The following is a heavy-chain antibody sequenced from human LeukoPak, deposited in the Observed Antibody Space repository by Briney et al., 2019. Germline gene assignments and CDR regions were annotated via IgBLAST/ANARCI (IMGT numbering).Heavy chain of an antibody. D-gene: IGHD4/OR15-4a*01. CDR1: GGAFISYT. V-gene: IGHV1-69*02. CDR2: IIPILGIA. CDR3: AGGDHGKPNRLDY. J-gene: IGHJ4*02. Sequence: SVKVSCKASGGAFISYTISWVRQAPGQGLEWMGRIIPILGIANYAQKFQGRVTIIADKSTSTAYMELSSLRSEDTAVYYCAGGDHGKPNRLDYWGQGTLVTVSS.